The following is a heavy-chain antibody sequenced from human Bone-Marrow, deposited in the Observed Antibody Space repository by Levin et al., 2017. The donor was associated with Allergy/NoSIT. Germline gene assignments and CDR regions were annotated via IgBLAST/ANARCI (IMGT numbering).Heavy chain of an antibody. V-gene: IGHV1-69*01. CDR1: GGTLRNYA. D-gene: IGHD3-10*01. J-gene: IGHJ4*02. Sequence: HGESLKISCKASGGTLRNYAISWVRQAPGQGLEWMGGIIPAFGSTNYAQKFQDRVTITADESTRTSHMELRSLRFEDTAVYYCARARGGFYGSGSFDFWGQGTLVTVSS. CDR3: ARARGGFYGSGSFDF. CDR2: IIPAFGST.